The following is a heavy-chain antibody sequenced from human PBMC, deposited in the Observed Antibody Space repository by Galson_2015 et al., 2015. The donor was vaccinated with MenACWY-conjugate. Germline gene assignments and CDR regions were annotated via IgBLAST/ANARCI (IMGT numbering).Heavy chain of an antibody. J-gene: IGHJ5*02. CDR3: ARDQGYYGSGSYYNRRRANWFDP. V-gene: IGHV1-69*04. CDR2: IIPILGIA. Sequence: SVKVSCKASGGTFSSYAISWVRQAPGQGLEWMGRIIPILGIANYAQRFQGRVTITADKSTSTAYMELSSLRSEDTAVYYCARDQGYYGSGSYYNRRRANWFDPWGQGTLVTVSS. CDR1: GGTFSSYA. D-gene: IGHD3-10*01.